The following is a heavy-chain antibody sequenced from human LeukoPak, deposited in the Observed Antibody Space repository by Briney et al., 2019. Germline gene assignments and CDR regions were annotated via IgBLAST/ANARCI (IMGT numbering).Heavy chain of an antibody. D-gene: IGHD1-14*01. CDR3: AAVQRKEPFDY. V-gene: IGHV1-18*01. CDR1: GYTFTSYG. Sequence: ASVKVSCKASGYTFTSYGISWVRQAPGQGLEWMGWISVHNGNTNYAQNLQGRVTMTTDTSTSTAYMELRSLRSDDTAVYYCAAVQRKEPFDYWGQGTLVTVSS. CDR2: ISVHNGNT. J-gene: IGHJ4*02.